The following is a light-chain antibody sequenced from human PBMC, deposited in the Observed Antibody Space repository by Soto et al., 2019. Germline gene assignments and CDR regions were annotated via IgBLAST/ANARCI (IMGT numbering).Light chain of an antibody. Sequence: LTQPPSASGSPGQSVTISCTGTSSDVGGYNYVSWYQQHPGKAPKLMIYEVSKRPSGVPDRFSGSKSGNMASLTVSGLQAADEADYYCSSYAGSNNYVFGTGTKVTVL. CDR1: SSDVGGYNY. CDR2: EVS. CDR3: SSYAGSNNYV. J-gene: IGLJ1*01. V-gene: IGLV2-8*01.